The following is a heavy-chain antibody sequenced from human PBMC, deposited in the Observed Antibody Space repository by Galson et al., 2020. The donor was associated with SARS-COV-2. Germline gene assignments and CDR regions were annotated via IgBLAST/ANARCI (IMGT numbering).Heavy chain of an antibody. V-gene: IGHV3-33*01. Sequence: SCAASGFTFSDHAMHWVRQAPGKGLEWVAQIFFDGSEKYYGDPVRGRFTISRDSSKNTVYLQMNNLRVDDTAVYYCARDGQSSRGWAFDYWGQGTLLTVSS. CDR2: IFFDGSEK. D-gene: IGHD6-19*01. CDR1: GFTFSDHA. CDR3: ARDGQSSRGWAFDY. J-gene: IGHJ4*02.